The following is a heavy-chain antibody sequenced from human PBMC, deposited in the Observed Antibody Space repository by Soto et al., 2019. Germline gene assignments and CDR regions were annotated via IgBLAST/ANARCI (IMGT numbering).Heavy chain of an antibody. CDR2: IYYSGST. CDR1: GGSISSGGYY. V-gene: IGHV4-61*08. J-gene: IGHJ3*02. D-gene: IGHD3-9*01. Sequence: SETLSLTCTVSGGSISSGGYYWSWIRQHPGKGLEWIGYIYYSGSTNYNPSLKSRVTISVDTSKNQFSLKLSSVTAADTAVYYCARVGYYDILTGRMDAFDIWGQGTMVT. CDR3: ARVGYYDILTGRMDAFDI.